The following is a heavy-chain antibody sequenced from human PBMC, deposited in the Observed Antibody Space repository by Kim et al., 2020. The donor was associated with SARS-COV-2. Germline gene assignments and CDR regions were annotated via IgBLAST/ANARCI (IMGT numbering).Heavy chain of an antibody. Sequence: YAQKFQGRVTMTEDTSTDTAYMELSSLRSEDTAVYYCATGPAVAATGWFDPWGQGTLVTVSS. V-gene: IGHV1-24*01. J-gene: IGHJ5*02. CDR3: ATGPAVAATGWFDP. D-gene: IGHD2-15*01.